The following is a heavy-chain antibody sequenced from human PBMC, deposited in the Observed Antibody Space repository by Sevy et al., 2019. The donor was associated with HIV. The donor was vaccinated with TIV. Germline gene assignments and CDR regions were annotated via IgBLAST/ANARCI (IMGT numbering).Heavy chain of an antibody. V-gene: IGHV4-59*11. CDR3: EGGGSPWLGVYV. CDR2: TYYSGST. J-gene: IGHJ6*03. D-gene: IGHD3-10*01. Sequence: SETLSLTCTVSSASITSHYYSWNRQPPGKGLEWVAYTYYSGSTNYNRSLKSRVTISIDPSKNQHSLKLSSVTAAATAVYYCEGGGSPWLGVYVRGKGTTVTVS. CDR1: SASITSHY.